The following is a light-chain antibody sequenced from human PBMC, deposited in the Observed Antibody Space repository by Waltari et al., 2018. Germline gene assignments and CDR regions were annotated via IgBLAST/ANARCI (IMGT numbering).Light chain of an antibody. CDR1: SIDIGGYNS. CDR3: SSYTSSSTLV. Sequence: QSALTQPASVSGSPGQSITISCPGTSIDIGGYNSVSWYQQHPGKAPKLMIFDVSNRPSGVSNRFSGSKSGNTASLTISGLQAEDEADYYCSSYTSSSTLVFGGGTKLTVL. V-gene: IGLV2-14*03. J-gene: IGLJ3*02. CDR2: DVS.